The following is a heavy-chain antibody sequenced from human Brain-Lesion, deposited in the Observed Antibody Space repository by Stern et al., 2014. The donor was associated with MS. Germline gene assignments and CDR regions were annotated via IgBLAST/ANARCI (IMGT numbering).Heavy chain of an antibody. CDR3: ARAVRNQLLSEY. D-gene: IGHD2-2*01. CDR2: MNPYSGNT. Sequence: QAQLVESGGEVTKPGASGKGSCKASGYTFSSYDITWVRQASGHGLERMGWMNPYSGNTGYAQKFKGRVSMTSDPSISTVYMELTSLTSDDTAVYFCARAVRNQLLSEYWGQGTLVTVSS. J-gene: IGHJ4*02. CDR1: GYTFSSYD. V-gene: IGHV1-8*01.